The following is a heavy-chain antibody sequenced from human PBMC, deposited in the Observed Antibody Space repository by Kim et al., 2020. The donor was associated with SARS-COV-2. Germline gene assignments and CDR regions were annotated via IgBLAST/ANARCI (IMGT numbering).Heavy chain of an antibody. D-gene: IGHD2-21*02. CDR2: ILTYTGDT. V-gene: IGHV1-18*04. J-gene: IGHJ3*01. CDR3: VRVRYCGADGRRKDAVEL. Sequence: ASVKVSCKASGYTVPVSGISWVRQAPGQGLEWMGWILTYTGDTYYAQNLQDRVTMTTDASTATAYMELSSLSSDDTAVDYCVRVRYCGADGRRKDAVELGGQGTMGTVSS. CDR1: GYTVPVSG.